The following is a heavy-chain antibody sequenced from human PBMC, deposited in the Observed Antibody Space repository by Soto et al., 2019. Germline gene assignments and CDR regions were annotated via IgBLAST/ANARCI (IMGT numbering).Heavy chain of an antibody. CDR1: GDSISSGGYS. D-gene: IGHD3-22*01. J-gene: IGHJ6*02. Sequence: QLQLRESGSGLVKPSQTLSLTCAVSGDSISSGGYSWNWIRQSPGKGLEWIGYIYHNGNTNYNPSPKSRAPIPLDRAQNEFSLKLTSVTAADTAVYFCARGRDYYDSSGYYGGYGLDVWGQGTTSPSP. V-gene: IGHV4-30-2*06. CDR3: ARGRDYYDSSGYYGGYGLDV. CDR2: IYHNGNT.